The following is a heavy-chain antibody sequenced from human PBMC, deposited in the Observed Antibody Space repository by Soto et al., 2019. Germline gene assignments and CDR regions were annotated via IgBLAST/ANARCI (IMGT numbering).Heavy chain of an antibody. CDR2: ISSSGSTI. CDR1: GFTFSDYY. D-gene: IGHD3-9*01. J-gene: IGHJ3*02. CDR3: ARVACDPYDILTGYFTGAFDI. V-gene: IGHV3-11*01. Sequence: GGSLRLSCAASGFTFSDYYMSWIRQAPGKGLEWVSYISSSGSTIYYADSVKGRFTISRDNAKNSLYLQMNSLRAEDTAVYYCARVACDPYDILTGYFTGAFDIWGQGTMVTVSS.